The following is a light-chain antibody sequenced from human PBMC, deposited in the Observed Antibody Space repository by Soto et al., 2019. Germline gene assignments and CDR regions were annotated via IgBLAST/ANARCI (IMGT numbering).Light chain of an antibody. CDR3: QQYGSSPPLS. CDR2: DAS. Sequence: EIVLTQSPATLSLSPGERATLSCRASQSVSSYLAWHQQKPGQAPRLLIYDASNRATGIPARFTGSGSGTDFTLTISRLEPEDFAVYYCQQYGSSPPLSFGGGTKVDIK. CDR1: QSVSSY. V-gene: IGKV3-20*01. J-gene: IGKJ4*01.